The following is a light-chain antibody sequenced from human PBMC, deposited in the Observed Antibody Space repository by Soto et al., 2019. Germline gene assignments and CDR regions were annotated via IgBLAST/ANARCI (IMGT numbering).Light chain of an antibody. V-gene: IGKV1-39*01. CDR1: QSISFY. Sequence: DIQMTQSPSSLSASVGDRVTITCRASQSISFYLNWYQQKPGNAPKVLIYAASNLQTGVPSRFSGSGSGTDFTLTINSLQPEDFATYSCQQSYSTPITFGHGTRLEIK. CDR2: AAS. J-gene: IGKJ5*01. CDR3: QQSYSTPIT.